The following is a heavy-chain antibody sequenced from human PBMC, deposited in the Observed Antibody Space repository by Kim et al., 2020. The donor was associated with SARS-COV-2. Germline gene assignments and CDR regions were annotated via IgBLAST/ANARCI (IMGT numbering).Heavy chain of an antibody. Sequence: GESLQISCAASGVSFSGSTIHWVRQASGKGLEWVGRIRWEGNSYATEYAASVTGRFTISRDDSKNTAYLQMNSLKTEDTAIYYCARGPPYSDSYWDAFDIWGQGTMVTVSS. CDR1: GVSFSGST. CDR3: ARGPPYSDSYWDAFDI. J-gene: IGHJ3*02. D-gene: IGHD1-26*01. V-gene: IGHV3-73*01. CDR2: IRWEGNSYAT.